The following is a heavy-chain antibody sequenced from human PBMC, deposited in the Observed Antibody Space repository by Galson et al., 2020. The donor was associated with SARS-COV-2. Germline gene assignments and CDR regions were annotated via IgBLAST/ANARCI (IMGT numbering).Heavy chain of an antibody. Sequence: TGGSLRLSCAASGFTFSSYGMHWVRQAPGKGLEWVSFISYDGSKKYYADSVKGRFTISRDNSKNTLYLQMNSLRAEDTSVYYCAKVSGYRWVGATGKSNIDYWGQGTLVTVSS. D-gene: IGHD1-26*01. CDR1: GFTFSSYG. J-gene: IGHJ4*02. CDR3: AKVSGYRWVGATGKSNIDY. CDR2: ISYDGSKK. V-gene: IGHV3-30*18.